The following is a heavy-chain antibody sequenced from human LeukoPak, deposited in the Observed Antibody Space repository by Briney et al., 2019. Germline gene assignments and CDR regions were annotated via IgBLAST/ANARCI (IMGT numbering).Heavy chain of an antibody. CDR3: ARFYDSSGYYYPFDY. D-gene: IGHD3-22*01. J-gene: IGHJ4*02. CDR2: ISISGSKT. Sequence: PGGSLRLSCAASEFDFSSHAMTWVRQAPGKGLEWVSAISISGSKTYYADSVKGRFTISRDNSKNTLYLQMNSLRAEDTAVYYCARFYDSSGYYYPFDYWGQGTLVTVSS. V-gene: IGHV3-23*01. CDR1: EFDFSSHA.